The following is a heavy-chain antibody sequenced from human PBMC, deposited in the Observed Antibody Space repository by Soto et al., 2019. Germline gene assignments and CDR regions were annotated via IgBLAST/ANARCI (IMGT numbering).Heavy chain of an antibody. D-gene: IGHD3-10*01. CDR1: GGSISSYY. J-gene: IGHJ5*02. CDR2: IYYSGST. Sequence: QVQLQESGPGLVKPSETLSLTCTVSGGSISSYYWSWIRQPPGKGLEWIGYIYYSGSTNYNPSLKSRVTISVDTSKNQFSRRLGSVTAADTAVYSCARVGVDYIGGGWFDPWGQGTLVTVSS. CDR3: ARVGVDYIGGGWFDP. V-gene: IGHV4-59*01.